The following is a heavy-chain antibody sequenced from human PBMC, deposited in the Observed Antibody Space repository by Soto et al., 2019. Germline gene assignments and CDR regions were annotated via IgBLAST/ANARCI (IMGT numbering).Heavy chain of an antibody. CDR2: ISSSSSTI. D-gene: IGHD2-21*02. CDR1: GFTFSSYS. V-gene: IGHV3-48*02. CDR3: ERYLHCSLFDY. Sequence: EVQLVESGGGLVQPGGSLRLSCAASGFTFSSYSMNWVRQAPGKGLEWVSYISSSSSTIYYADSVKGRFPISGDNAKISLCLQTNSLREEETAVYYFERYLHCSLFDYWRKGTLVTVSS. J-gene: IGHJ4*02.